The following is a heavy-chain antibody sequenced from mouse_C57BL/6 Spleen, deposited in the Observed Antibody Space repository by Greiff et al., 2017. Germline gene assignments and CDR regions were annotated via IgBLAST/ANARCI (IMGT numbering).Heavy chain of an antibody. CDR3: ARGRIYYYGSSWYFDG. V-gene: IGHV1-82*01. Sequence: VQLQQSGPELVKPGASVKISCKASGYAFSSSWMNWVKQRPGKGLEWIGRIYPGDGDTNYNGQFKGKATLTADKSSSTAYMQLSSLTSEYSAVYFCARGRIYYYGSSWYFDGWGTGTTVTVAA. D-gene: IGHD1-1*01. CDR2: IYPGDGDT. J-gene: IGHJ1*03. CDR1: GYAFSSSW.